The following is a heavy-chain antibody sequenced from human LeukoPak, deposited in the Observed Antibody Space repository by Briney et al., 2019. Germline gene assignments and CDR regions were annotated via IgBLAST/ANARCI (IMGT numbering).Heavy chain of an antibody. Sequence: SETLSLTCTLSGGSISRYYWSWIRQPAGKGLEWIGRIYTSGSTNYHPSLKSGVIMSIDRSNKQFFLTLSSVTAADTAVYYCARELDYYDSSGYFLYYYYYYYMDVWGKGTTVTVSS. CDR2: IYTSGST. D-gene: IGHD3-22*01. J-gene: IGHJ6*03. CDR1: GGSISRYY. CDR3: ARELDYYDSSGYFLYYYYYYYMDV. V-gene: IGHV4-4*07.